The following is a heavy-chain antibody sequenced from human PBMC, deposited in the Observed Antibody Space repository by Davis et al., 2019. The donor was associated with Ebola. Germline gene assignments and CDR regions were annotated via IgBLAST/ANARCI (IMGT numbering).Heavy chain of an antibody. J-gene: IGHJ6*04. Sequence: AASVKVSCKASGYTFTSYAITWVRQAPGQGLEWMGGIIPLFGIPHYAQRFQGRVTIAADESSATAYMELSSLGYDDTAVYYCARDLRDVEVLRTPMTYYFHALDVWGKGTAVTVSS. V-gene: IGHV1-69*13. CDR1: GYTFTSYA. D-gene: IGHD2-2*01. CDR2: IIPLFGIP. CDR3: ARDLRDVEVLRTPMTYYFHALDV.